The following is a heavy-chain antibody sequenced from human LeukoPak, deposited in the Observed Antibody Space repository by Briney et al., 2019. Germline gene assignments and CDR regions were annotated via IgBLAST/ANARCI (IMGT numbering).Heavy chain of an antibody. D-gene: IGHD3-10*01. Sequence: ASMKVSCKASDYTFPTYGISWVRQAPGQGLEWMGWINAYNGDTNYAQKFQDRVTMTTDTSTSTAYMELRSLRSDDTAVYYCAGGGLWFGELPFDPWGQGTLVTVSS. V-gene: IGHV1-18*01. CDR3: AGGGLWFGELPFDP. CDR2: INAYNGDT. CDR1: DYTFPTYG. J-gene: IGHJ5*02.